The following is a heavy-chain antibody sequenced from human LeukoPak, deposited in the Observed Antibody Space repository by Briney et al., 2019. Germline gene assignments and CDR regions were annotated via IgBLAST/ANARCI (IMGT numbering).Heavy chain of an antibody. CDR1: GFTFDDYG. Sequence: GGSLRLSCAASGFTFDDYGMSWVRQAPGKGLEWVSGINWNGGSTGYADSVKGRFTISRDNAKNSLYLQMNSLRAEDTALYYCARDVGAVRGEVYFDYWGQGTLVTVSS. CDR3: ARDVGAVRGEVYFDY. V-gene: IGHV3-20*04. CDR2: INWNGGST. J-gene: IGHJ4*02. D-gene: IGHD3-10*01.